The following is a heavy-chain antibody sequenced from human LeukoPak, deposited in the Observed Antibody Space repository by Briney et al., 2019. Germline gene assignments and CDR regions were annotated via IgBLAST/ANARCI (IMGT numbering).Heavy chain of an antibody. CDR2: FDPEDGKI. J-gene: IGHJ4*02. D-gene: IGHD3-9*01. CDR1: GSTLNEFS. CDR3: AGRSFVWPLLPYFAY. V-gene: IGHV1-24*01. Sequence: ASVKVSCKVSGSTLNEFSMHWVRQAPGKGLEWMGGFDPEDGKITYAQKFQGRVTVTEDTSTDTAYMELSSLRSEDTAVYYCAGRSFVWPLLPYFAYWGQGTLVTVSS.